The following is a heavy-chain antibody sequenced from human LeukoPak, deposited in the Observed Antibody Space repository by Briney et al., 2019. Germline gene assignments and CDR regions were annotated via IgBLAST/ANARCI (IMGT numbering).Heavy chain of an antibody. D-gene: IGHD3-3*01. V-gene: IGHV3-66*01. Sequence: GGSLRLSCAASGFTLSSNYMRWVSQAPGKGLEWVSAIYSGGSTYYADSVKGRFTVSRDNAKNSLSLQMNSLRAEDTAVYFCARGILDDAFDIWGQGTMVTVSS. CDR3: ARGILDDAFDI. J-gene: IGHJ3*02. CDR2: IYSGGST. CDR1: GFTLSSNY.